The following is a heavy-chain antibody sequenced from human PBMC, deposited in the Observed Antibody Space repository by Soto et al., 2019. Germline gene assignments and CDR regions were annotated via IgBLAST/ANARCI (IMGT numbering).Heavy chain of an antibody. D-gene: IGHD2-2*01. J-gene: IGHJ6*02. CDR3: ARDEVVPAAMLYYYYGMDV. CDR1: GFTFSSYA. Sequence: GGSLRLSCAASGFTFSSYAMHWVRQAPGKGLEWVAVISYDGSNKYYADSVKGRFTISRDNSKNTLYLQMNSLRAEDTAVYYCARDEVVPAAMLYYYYGMDVWGQGTTVTVSS. CDR2: ISYDGSNK. V-gene: IGHV3-30-3*01.